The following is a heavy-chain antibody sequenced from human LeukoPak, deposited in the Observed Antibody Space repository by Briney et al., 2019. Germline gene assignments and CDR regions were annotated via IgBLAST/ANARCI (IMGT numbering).Heavy chain of an antibody. J-gene: IGHJ4*02. CDR1: GGSFSGYY. CDR2: INHSGST. CDR3: ARGPSGLFYFDY. V-gene: IGHV4-34*01. D-gene: IGHD3-10*01. Sequence: SETLSLTCAVYGGSFSGYYRSWIRQPPGKGLEWIGEINHSGSTNYNPSLKSRVTISVDTSKNQFSLKLSSVTAADTAVYYCARGPSGLFYFDYWGQGTLVTVSS.